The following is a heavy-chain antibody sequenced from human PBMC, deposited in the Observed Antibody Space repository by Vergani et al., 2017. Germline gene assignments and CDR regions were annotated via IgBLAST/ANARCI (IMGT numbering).Heavy chain of an antibody. D-gene: IGHD3-10*01. CDR3: ARDASEPEKLITMVRGVSPSNWFDP. CDR2: ISYDGSNK. J-gene: IGHJ5*02. CDR1: GFTFSSYG. V-gene: IGHV3-30*03. Sequence: QVQLVESGGGVVQPGRSLRLSCAASGFTFSSYGMHWVRQAPGKGLEWVAVISYDGSNKYYADSVKGRFTISRDNAKNSLYLQMNSLRAEDTAVYYCARDASEPEKLITMVRGVSPSNWFDPWGQGTLVTVSS.